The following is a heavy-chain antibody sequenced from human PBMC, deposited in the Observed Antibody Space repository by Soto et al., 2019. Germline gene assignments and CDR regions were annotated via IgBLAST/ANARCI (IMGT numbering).Heavy chain of an antibody. CDR2: ISRDGGTK. CDR3: TGEVASGY. V-gene: IGHV3-30*03. CDR1: GFTFSTYG. J-gene: IGHJ4*02. Sequence: QVQLVESGGGVVQPGRSLRLSCAASGFTFSTYGMHWVRQAPGKGLECVAVISRDGGTKYYADSVKGRFTISRDNSRNTLFLEMNSLRGDDLAVYYCTGEVASGYWGQGTLVTVSS. D-gene: IGHD2-8*02.